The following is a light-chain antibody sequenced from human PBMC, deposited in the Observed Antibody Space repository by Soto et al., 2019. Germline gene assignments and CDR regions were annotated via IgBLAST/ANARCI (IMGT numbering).Light chain of an antibody. J-gene: IGLJ2*01. CDR1: SSDAGGYNF. V-gene: IGLV2-8*01. Sequence: QSALTQPPSASGSPGQSVTISCTGTSSDAGGYNFVSWYQQHPGKAPKLMIYEVTKRPSGVPDRFSGSKSGNTASLTVSGLQAEDEADYYCSSYAGSSNLVFGGGTKVTVL. CDR2: EVT. CDR3: SSYAGSSNLV.